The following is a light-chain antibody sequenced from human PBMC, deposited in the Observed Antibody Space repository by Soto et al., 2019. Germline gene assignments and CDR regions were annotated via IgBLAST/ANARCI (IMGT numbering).Light chain of an antibody. CDR2: HAS. CDR3: QQYNNSPWT. V-gene: IGKV1-5*01. Sequence: DIQMTQSPSTLSASVGDRVTITCRASQSISSWLAWYQQKPGEAPKLLIYHASTLESGVPSRFSGSGSGTEFTLTVSRLQPEDFGSYYCQQYNNSPWTFGQGTKVEIK. J-gene: IGKJ1*01. CDR1: QSISSW.